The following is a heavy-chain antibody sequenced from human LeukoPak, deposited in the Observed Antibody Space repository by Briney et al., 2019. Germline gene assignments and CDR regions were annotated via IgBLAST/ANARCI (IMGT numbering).Heavy chain of an antibody. Sequence: PSETLSLTCTVSGGSISSGDYYWSWIRQPPGKGLEWIGYIYYSGSTYYNPSLKSRVTISVDTSKNQFSLKLSSVTAADTAVYYCARGLSSEFDYWAREPWSPSPQ. D-gene: IGHD3-22*01. V-gene: IGHV4-30-4*01. CDR1: GGSISSGDYY. J-gene: IGHJ4*02. CDR2: IYYSGST. CDR3: ARGLSSEFDY.